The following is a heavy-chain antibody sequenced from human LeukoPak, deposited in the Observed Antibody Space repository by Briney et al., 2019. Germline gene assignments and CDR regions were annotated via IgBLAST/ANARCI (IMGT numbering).Heavy chain of an antibody. D-gene: IGHD2-2*01. CDR2: IKLDGIEK. Sequence: GGSLRLSCAASGFTFSSYAMSWVRQAPGKGLERGANIKLDGIEKYYVDSVKGRFTISRDNAKNSLYLQMNNLSAEDTAVYFCARHCGSNSCYSGWFDPWGQGTLVTVSS. J-gene: IGHJ5*02. V-gene: IGHV3-7*01. CDR1: GFTFSSYA. CDR3: ARHCGSNSCYSGWFDP.